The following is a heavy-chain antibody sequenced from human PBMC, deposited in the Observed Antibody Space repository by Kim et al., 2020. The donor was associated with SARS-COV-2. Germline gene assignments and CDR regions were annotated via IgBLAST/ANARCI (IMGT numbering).Heavy chain of an antibody. CDR3: ARDGPAPYDFWSGYPLFSASVGIFP. CDR1: GFTFSSYW. J-gene: IGHJ4*02. D-gene: IGHD3-3*01. V-gene: IGHV3-74*01. Sequence: GGSLRLSCAASGFTFSSYWMHWVRQAPGKGLVWVSRINSDGSSTSYADSVKGRFTISRDNAKNTLYLQMNSLRAEDTAVYYCARDGPAPYDFWSGYPLFSASVGIFPGGQGTLVTVSS. CDR2: INSDGSST.